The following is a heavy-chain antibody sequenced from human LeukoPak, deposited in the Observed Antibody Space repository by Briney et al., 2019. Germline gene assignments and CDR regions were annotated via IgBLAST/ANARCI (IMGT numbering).Heavy chain of an antibody. J-gene: IGHJ5*02. CDR2: INHSGST. Sequence: SETLSLTCAVYGGSFSGYYWSWIRQPPGKGLEWIGEINHSGSTNYNPSLKSRVTISVDTSKNQFSLKLSFVTAADTAVYYCARAEYCSSTSCSLDWFDPWGQGTLVTVSS. CDR1: GGSFSGYY. CDR3: ARAEYCSSTSCSLDWFDP. V-gene: IGHV4-34*01. D-gene: IGHD2-2*01.